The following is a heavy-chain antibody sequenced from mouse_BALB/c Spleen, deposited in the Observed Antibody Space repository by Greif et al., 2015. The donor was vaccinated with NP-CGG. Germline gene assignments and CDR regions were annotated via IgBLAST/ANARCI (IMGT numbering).Heavy chain of an antibody. Sequence: QVQLQQSGAELVKPGASVKLSCKASGYTFTSYWMHWVKQRPGQGLEWIGEINPSNGRTNYNEKFKSKATLTVDKSSSTAYMQLSSLTSENSAVYFCAREVYDYYYFDYWGQGTTLTVSA. J-gene: IGHJ2*01. D-gene: IGHD2-4*01. CDR2: INPSNGRT. V-gene: IGHV1S81*02. CDR3: AREVYDYYYFDY. CDR1: GYTFTSYW.